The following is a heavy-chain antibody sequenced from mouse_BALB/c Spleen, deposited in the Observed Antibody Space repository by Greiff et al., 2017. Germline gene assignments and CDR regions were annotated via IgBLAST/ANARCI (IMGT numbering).Heavy chain of an antibody. CDR2: LSSGGST. V-gene: IGHV5-6-5*01. Sequence: EVKLVESGGGLVKPGGSLKLSCAASGFTFSSYAMSWVRQTPEKRLEWVASLSSGGSTYYPDSVKGRFTISRDNARNILYLQMSSLRSEDTAMYYCARAGYRYPWFAYWGQGTLVTVSA. J-gene: IGHJ3*01. CDR1: GFTFSSYA. CDR3: ARAGYRYPWFAY. D-gene: IGHD2-14*01.